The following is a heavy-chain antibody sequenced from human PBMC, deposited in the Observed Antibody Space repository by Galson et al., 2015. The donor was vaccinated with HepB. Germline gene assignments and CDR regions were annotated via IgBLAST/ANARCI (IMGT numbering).Heavy chain of an antibody. V-gene: IGHV4-39*01. D-gene: IGHD3-10*01. Sequence: LSLTCTVSGGSISSSSYYWGWIRQPPGKGLEWIGSIYYSGSTYYNPSLKSQVTISVDTSKSQFSLKLSSVTAADTAVYYCARRLRGVIRNPQSHPRKNDYWGQGTLVTVSS. CDR1: GGSISSSSYY. J-gene: IGHJ4*02. CDR3: ARRLRGVIRNPQSHPRKNDY. CDR2: IYYSGST.